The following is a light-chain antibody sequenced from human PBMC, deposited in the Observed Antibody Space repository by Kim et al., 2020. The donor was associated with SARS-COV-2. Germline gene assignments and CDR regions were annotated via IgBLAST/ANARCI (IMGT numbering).Light chain of an antibody. CDR2: AAS. V-gene: IGKV1-27*01. CDR3: KKYNSAPWT. CDR1: QGITNS. Sequence: VSVGDRVTITCRASQGITNSLAWYQQKPGKVPQLLIYAASALQSGVPSRFSGSGSGTDFTLTISSLQPEDVATYYCKKYNSAPWTFGQGTKVDIK. J-gene: IGKJ1*01.